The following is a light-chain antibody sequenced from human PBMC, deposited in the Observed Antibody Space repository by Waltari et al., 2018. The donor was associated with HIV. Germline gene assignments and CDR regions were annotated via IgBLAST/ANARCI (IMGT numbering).Light chain of an antibody. V-gene: IGKV3-20*01. CDR3: LQYGSSPLT. J-gene: IGKJ4*01. Sequence: EIVLTQSPGTLSLSPGERATLSCRASQSVYSPYLAWYQQRPGQAPRLLIFGASSRATGIPDRFSGSGSGTDFTLTISRLEPEDFAVYYCLQYGSSPLTFGGGTKVEIK. CDR1: QSVYSPY. CDR2: GAS.